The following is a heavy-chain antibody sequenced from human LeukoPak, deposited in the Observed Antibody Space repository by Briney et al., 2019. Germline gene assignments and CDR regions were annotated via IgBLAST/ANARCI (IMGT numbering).Heavy chain of an antibody. CDR1: GFTFSSYS. CDR2: ISSSSSYI. V-gene: IGHV3-21*01. Sequence: GGSLRLSCAASGFTFSSYSMNWVRQAPGKGLEWVSSISSSSSYIYYADSVKGRFTISRDNAKNSLYLQMNSLSAEDTAVYYCAREGGSPPGYYYYYMDVWGKGTTVTVSS. CDR3: AREGGSPPGYYYYYMDV. J-gene: IGHJ6*03.